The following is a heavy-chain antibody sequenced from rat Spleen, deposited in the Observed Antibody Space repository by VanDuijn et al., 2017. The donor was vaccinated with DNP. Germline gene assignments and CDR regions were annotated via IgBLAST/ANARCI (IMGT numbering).Heavy chain of an antibody. CDR1: GFTFSDYY. CDR3: TRHVLPLRVWDY. V-gene: IGHV5-22*01. D-gene: IGHD1-3*01. Sequence: EVQLVESGGGLVQPGRSLKISCAASGFTFSDYYMAWVRQAPTKGLEWVAYIRYDGGSTYYGDSVKGRVTISRDNARNTLYLQMNSLRSEDMATYYCTRHVLPLRVWDYWGQGVMVTVSS. J-gene: IGHJ2*01. CDR2: IRYDGGST.